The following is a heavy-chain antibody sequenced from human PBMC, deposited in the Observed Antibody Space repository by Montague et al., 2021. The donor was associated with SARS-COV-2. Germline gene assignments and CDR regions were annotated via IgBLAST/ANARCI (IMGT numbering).Heavy chain of an antibody. D-gene: IGHD4-17*01. J-gene: IGHJ4*02. Sequence: CAISGDSVWSNKAAWNWKRQSPAGGLEWLGRTNYRSKWTSDYATSVEGRISIDPDTSKNQFFLHLRSVTPEDTGVYYCVRDTGSAQAGFDAWGQGTLVTV. CDR2: TNYRSKWTS. V-gene: IGHV6-1*01. CDR1: GDSVWSNKAA. CDR3: VRDTGSAQAGFDA.